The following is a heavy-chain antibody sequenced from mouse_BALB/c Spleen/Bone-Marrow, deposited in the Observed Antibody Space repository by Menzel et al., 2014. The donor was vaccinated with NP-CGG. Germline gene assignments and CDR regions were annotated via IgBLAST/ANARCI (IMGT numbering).Heavy chain of an antibody. Sequence: VHVKQSGAELVQPGASVKLSCTASGFNIKDTYMHWVKQRPEQGLEWIGRIDPANGNTKYDPKLQGEATITADTSSNTAYLQLSSLTSEDTAVYYCARWLLPYGLDYWGQGTSVTVSS. CDR1: GFNIKDTY. V-gene: IGHV14-3*02. J-gene: IGHJ4*01. CDR3: ARWLLPYGLDY. D-gene: IGHD2-3*01. CDR2: IDPANGNT.